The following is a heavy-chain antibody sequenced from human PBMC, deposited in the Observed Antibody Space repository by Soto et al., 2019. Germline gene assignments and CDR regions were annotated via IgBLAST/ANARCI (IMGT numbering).Heavy chain of an antibody. CDR3: EHRGSPTRIDY. CDR1: GFSLSTSGVG. V-gene: IGHV2-5*02. Sequence: QITLKESGPTLVKPTQTLTLTCTFSGFSLSTSGVGVGWIRQPPGKALEWLALIYWDDDKRYSPSLKSRLTITKDTSKHPVVLTMTNMDPVDTATYYCEHRGSPTRIDYWGQGTLVTVSS. J-gene: IGHJ4*02. D-gene: IGHD3-10*01. CDR2: IYWDDDK.